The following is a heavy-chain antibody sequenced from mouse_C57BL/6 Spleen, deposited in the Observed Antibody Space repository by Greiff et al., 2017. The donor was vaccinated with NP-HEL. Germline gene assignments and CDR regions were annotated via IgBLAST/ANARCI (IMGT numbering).Heavy chain of an antibody. J-gene: IGHJ2*01. CDR3: ARAGDGYDSFGY. V-gene: IGHV1-64*01. CDR1: GYTFTSYW. CDR2: IHPNSGST. D-gene: IGHD2-2*01. Sequence: VQLQQPGAELVKPGASVKLSCKASGYTFTSYWMHWVKQRPGQGLEWIGMIHPNSGSTNYNEKFKSKGTLTVDKSSSTAYMQLSSLTSEDSAVYYCARAGDGYDSFGYWGQGTTLTVSS.